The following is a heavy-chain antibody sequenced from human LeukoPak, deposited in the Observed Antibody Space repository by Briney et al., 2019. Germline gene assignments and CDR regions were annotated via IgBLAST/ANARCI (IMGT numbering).Heavy chain of an antibody. CDR3: ARGTVVVPAAIPYYFDY. CDR2: INPNSGGT. CDR1: GYTFTSYG. Sequence: ASVKVSCKASGYTFTSYGISWVRQAPGQGLEWMGWINPNSGGTNYAQKFEGWVTMTRDTSISTAYMELSRLRSDDTAVYYCARGTVVVPAAIPYYFDYWGQGTLVTVSS. V-gene: IGHV1-2*04. J-gene: IGHJ4*02. D-gene: IGHD2-2*01.